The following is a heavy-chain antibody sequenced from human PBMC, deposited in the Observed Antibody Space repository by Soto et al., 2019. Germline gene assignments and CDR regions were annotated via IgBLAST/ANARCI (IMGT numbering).Heavy chain of an antibody. D-gene: IGHD3-22*01. CDR2: INPNSGRT. Sequence: GASVKVSCKASGYTFTGYYMHWVRQAPGQGLEWMGLINPNSGRTSYAQKFQGRVTMTRDTSTSTAYMELSSLRSEDTAVYYCASGYDSSGYYPGPLGSHAFDIWGQGTMVTVSS. V-gene: IGHV1-2*02. CDR3: ASGYDSSGYYPGPLGSHAFDI. J-gene: IGHJ3*02. CDR1: GYTFTGYY.